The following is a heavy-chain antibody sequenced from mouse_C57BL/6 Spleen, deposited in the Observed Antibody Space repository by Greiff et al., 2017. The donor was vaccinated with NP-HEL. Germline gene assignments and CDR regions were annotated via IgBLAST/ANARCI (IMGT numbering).Heavy chain of an antibody. CDR2: IYPGDGDT. V-gene: IGHV1-82*01. CDR3: ARSGFITTVVPYFDY. CDR1: GYAFSSSW. D-gene: IGHD1-1*01. J-gene: IGHJ2*01. Sequence: VQLQQSGPELVKPGASVKISCKASGYAFSSSWMNWVKQRPGKGLEWIGRIYPGDGDTNYNGKFKGKATLTADKSSSTAYMQLSSLTSEDSAVYFCARSGFITTVVPYFDYWGQGTTLTVSS.